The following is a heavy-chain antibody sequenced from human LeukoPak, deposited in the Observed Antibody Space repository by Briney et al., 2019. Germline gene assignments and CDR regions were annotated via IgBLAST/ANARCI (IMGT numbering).Heavy chain of an antibody. D-gene: IGHD3-16*01. CDR1: GYTFTGYY. Sequence: ASVKVSCKASGYTFTGYYMHWVRQAPGQGLEWMGWINPNSGGTNYAQKFQGWVTMTRDTSISTAYMELSRLRSDDTAVYYCARALGHPGGPAGMDVWGKGTTVTVSS. CDR2: INPNSGGT. V-gene: IGHV1-2*04. CDR3: ARALGHPGGPAGMDV. J-gene: IGHJ6*04.